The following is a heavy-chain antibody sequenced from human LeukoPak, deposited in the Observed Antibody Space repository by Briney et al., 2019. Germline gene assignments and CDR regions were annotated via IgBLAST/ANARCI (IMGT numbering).Heavy chain of an antibody. CDR2: INNSGRTI. D-gene: IGHD3-9*01. V-gene: IGHV3-48*03. Sequence: PGGSLRPSCAASGFTFANHAMNWVRRAPGKGLEWIAYINNSGRTIYYADSMKGRLTISRDNAKSSLYPQVNSLRAEDTAIYYCARDLDWSFDYWGQGIQVTVSS. CDR3: ARDLDWSFDY. CDR1: GFTFANHA. J-gene: IGHJ4*02.